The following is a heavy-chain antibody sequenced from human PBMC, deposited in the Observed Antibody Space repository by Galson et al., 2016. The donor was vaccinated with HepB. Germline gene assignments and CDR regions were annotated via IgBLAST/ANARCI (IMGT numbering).Heavy chain of an antibody. D-gene: IGHD3-10*01. V-gene: IGHV3-30*18. Sequence: SLRLSCAASGFTFSSYGMHWVRQAPGKGLEWVAVISYDGSNKYYADSVKGRFTISRDNSKNTLYLQMNSLRAEDTAVYYCAKGFEIGDYYGSGVSLDYWGQGTLVT. CDR1: GFTFSSYG. CDR2: ISYDGSNK. CDR3: AKGFEIGDYYGSGVSLDY. J-gene: IGHJ4*02.